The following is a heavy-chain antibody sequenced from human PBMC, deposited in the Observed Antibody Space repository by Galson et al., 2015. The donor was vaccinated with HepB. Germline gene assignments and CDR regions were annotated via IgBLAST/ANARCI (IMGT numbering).Heavy chain of an antibody. J-gene: IGHJ6*02. CDR3: VRASGGSYFYGMDV. CDR1: GASISSRTYY. CDR2: VHSSGVT. V-gene: IGHV4-39*01. Sequence: TLSLTCSVSGASISSRTYYWVWIRQPPGKGLEWIGNVHSSGVTYYNPSLKSRVTISGDTAKNQFTLKVSFVTAADTAVYYCVRASGGSYFYGMDVWGQGTTVTVSS.